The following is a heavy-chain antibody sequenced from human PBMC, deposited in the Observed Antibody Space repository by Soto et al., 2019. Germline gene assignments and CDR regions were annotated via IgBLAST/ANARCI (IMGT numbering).Heavy chain of an antibody. D-gene: IGHD2-15*01. Sequence: SETLSLTCTVSGGSISSYYWSWIRQPPGKGLEWIGYIYYSGSTNYNPSLKSRVTISVDTSKNQFSLKLSSVTAADTAVYYCARQSTQWYEDFDYWGQGTLVTVSS. CDR3: ARQSTQWYEDFDY. J-gene: IGHJ4*02. V-gene: IGHV4-59*08. CDR1: GGSISSYY. CDR2: IYYSGST.